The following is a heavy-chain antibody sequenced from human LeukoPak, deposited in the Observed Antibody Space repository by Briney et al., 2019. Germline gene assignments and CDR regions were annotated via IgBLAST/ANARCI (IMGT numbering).Heavy chain of an antibody. CDR2: ISSSGSTI. J-gene: IGHJ3*02. V-gene: IGHV3-48*03. CDR3: ASGAYYYDSSGYYGPDGAFDI. CDR1: GFTFSSYE. Sequence: PGGSLRLSCAASGFTFSSYEMNWVRQAPGKGLEWVSYISSSGSTIYYADSVKGRFTISRDNAKNSLYLQMNSLRAEDTAVYYCASGAYYYDSSGYYGPDGAFDIWGQGTMVTVSS. D-gene: IGHD3-22*01.